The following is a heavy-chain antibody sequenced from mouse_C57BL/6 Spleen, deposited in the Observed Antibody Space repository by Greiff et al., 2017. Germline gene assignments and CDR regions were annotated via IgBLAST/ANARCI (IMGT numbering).Heavy chain of an antibody. Sequence: QVQLQQPGAELVKPGASVKVSCKASGYTFTSYWMHWVKQRPGQGLEWIGRIHPSDSDPNYNQKFKSKATLSVDKSSSTSYMQLSSLTSEDSAVYYCAMGRENCDYWGQGTTLTVSS. V-gene: IGHV1-74*01. CDR2: IHPSDSDP. J-gene: IGHJ2*01. CDR3: AMGRENCDY. CDR1: GYTFTSYW.